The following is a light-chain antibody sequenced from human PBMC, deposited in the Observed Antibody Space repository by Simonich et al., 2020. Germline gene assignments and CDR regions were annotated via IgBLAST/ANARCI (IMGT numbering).Light chain of an antibody. CDR3: SSYTSSSFWV. Sequence: QSALTQPASVSGSPGQSITISCTGTSSDVGGYNYVSCYQQHPGKAPKLMIYDVSNRPSGVSNRFSCSKSGNTASLTISGRQAEDEADYYCSSYTSSSFWVFGGGTKLTVL. CDR2: DVS. J-gene: IGLJ3*02. CDR1: SSDVGGYNY. V-gene: IGLV2-14*03.